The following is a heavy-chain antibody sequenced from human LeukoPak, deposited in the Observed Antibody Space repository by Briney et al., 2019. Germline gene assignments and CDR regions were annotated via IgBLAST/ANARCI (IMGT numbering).Heavy chain of an antibody. J-gene: IGHJ4*02. CDR1: GFTFSSYG. CDR3: AKSGALAGQQLGSALGY. V-gene: IGHV3-30*18. D-gene: IGHD6-13*01. Sequence: GGSLRLSCAGSGFTFSSYGMHWVRQAPGKGLEWVAVISYDGSNKYYADSVKGRFTISRDNSKNTLYLQMNTLRAEDTAVYYCAKSGALAGQQLGSALGYWGQGTLVTVSS. CDR2: ISYDGSNK.